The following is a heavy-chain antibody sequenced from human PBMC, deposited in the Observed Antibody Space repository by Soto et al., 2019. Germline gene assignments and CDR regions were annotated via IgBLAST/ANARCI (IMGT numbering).Heavy chain of an antibody. J-gene: IGHJ4*02. Sequence: QVQLVQSGAEVKKPGSSVKVSCKASGGTFSSYAISWVRQAPGQGLEWMGGIIPILGTANYAQKFQGRVTITADESTSIAYMELRSLSSEDTAVYYCAGGRFDRSPGPYYFDYWGQGTLVTVSS. CDR1: GGTFSSYA. CDR2: IIPILGTA. V-gene: IGHV1-69*11. D-gene: IGHD3-22*01. CDR3: AGGRFDRSPGPYYFDY.